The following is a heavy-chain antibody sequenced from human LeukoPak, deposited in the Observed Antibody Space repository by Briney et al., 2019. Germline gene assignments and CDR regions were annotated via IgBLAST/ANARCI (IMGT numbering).Heavy chain of an antibody. Sequence: SETLSLTCTVSGGSISSYFWSWIRQPPGKGLEWIGYIYYSGSTNYNPSLKSRVTISLDTSKNQFPLKLSSVTAADTAVYYCARRDYYYYYMDVWGKGTTVTVSS. J-gene: IGHJ6*03. V-gene: IGHV4-59*01. CDR2: IYYSGST. CDR3: ARRDYYYYYMDV. CDR1: GGSISSYF.